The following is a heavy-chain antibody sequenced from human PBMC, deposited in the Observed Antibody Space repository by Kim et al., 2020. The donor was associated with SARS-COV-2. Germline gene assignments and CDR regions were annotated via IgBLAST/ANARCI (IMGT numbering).Heavy chain of an antibody. D-gene: IGHD3-10*01. CDR3: ARGFAYYGSGSYYNGVDP. V-gene: IGHV4-34*01. Sequence: SETLSLTCAVYGGSFSGYYWSWIRQPPGKGLEWIGEINHSGSTNYNPSLKSRVTISVDTSKNQFSLKLSSVTAADTAVYYCARGFAYYGSGSYYNGVDPWGQGTLVTVSS. CDR2: INHSGST. CDR1: GGSFSGYY. J-gene: IGHJ5*02.